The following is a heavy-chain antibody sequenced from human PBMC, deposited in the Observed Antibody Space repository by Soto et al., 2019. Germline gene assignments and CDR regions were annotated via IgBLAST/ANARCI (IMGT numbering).Heavy chain of an antibody. CDR2: ISGSGSTI. D-gene: IGHD2-15*01. CDR3: ARFRKVAAPPEPLGGMDV. CDR1: GFTFSSYE. J-gene: IGHJ6*02. Sequence: EVQLVESGGGLVQPGGSLRLSCAASGFTFSSYEMNWVRQAPGKGLEWVSYISGSGSTIYYADSVKGRFTISRDNAKNSLYLQMDSLRAEDTAVDYRARFRKVAAPPEPLGGMDVWGQGTTVAVSS. V-gene: IGHV3-48*03.